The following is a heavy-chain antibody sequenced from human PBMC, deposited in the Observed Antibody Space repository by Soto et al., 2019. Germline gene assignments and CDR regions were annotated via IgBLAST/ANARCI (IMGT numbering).Heavy chain of an antibody. CDR2: INHSGST. J-gene: IGHJ6*02. D-gene: IGHD3-3*01. V-gene: IGHV4-34*01. CDR1: GGSFSGYY. CDR3: ARGRRDFWSGTYYYYGMDV. Sequence: SETLSFTCAVYGGSFSGYYWSWIRQPPGKGLEWIGEINHSGSTNYNPSLKSRVTISVDTSKNQFSLKLSSVTAADTAVYYCARGRRDFWSGTYYYYGMDVWGQGTTVTVSS.